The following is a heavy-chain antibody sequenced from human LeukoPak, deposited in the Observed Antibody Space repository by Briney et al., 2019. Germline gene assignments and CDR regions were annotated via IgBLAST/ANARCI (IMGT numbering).Heavy chain of an antibody. CDR2: ISYSSETI. CDR3: AKDRGGGSQLGDAYDV. D-gene: IGHD5-24*01. CDR1: GFSFSNYE. V-gene: IGHV3-9*01. J-gene: IGHJ3*01. Sequence: GGSLRPSCAASGFSFSNYEMNWVRQAPGKGLEWVSGISYSSETIGYVDSVKGRFTISRDNVRKSLYLQMNSLRIEDTALYYCAKDRGGGSQLGDAYDVWGQGTMVSVSS.